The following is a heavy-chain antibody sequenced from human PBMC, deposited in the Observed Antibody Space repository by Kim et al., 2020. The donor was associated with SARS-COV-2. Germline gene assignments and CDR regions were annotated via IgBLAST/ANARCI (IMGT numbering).Heavy chain of an antibody. CDR2: I. V-gene: IGHV3-21*01. D-gene: IGHD2-15*01. Sequence: IYDADSVKGRFTISRDNAKNSLYLQMNSLRAEDTAVYYCARIIAAVAGLDYWGQGTLVTVSS. CDR3: ARIIAAVAGLDY. J-gene: IGHJ4*02.